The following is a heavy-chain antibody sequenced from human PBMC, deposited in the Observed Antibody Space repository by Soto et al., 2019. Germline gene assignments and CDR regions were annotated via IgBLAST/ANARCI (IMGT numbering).Heavy chain of an antibody. D-gene: IGHD2-2*02. CDR2: ISGYSGNT. V-gene: IGHV1-18*01. J-gene: IGHJ1*01. Sequence: QVQLVQSGTEVKTPGASVKVSCKASGYSFTSNGVSWVRQAPGQGLEWMGWISGYSGNTHYAQKFQGRVTITADKSTSTAYMELSSLRSEDTAVYYCARDRSGVVVPAAIPQYFQHWGQGTLVTVSS. CDR3: ARDRSGVVVPAAIPQYFQH. CDR1: GYSFTSNG.